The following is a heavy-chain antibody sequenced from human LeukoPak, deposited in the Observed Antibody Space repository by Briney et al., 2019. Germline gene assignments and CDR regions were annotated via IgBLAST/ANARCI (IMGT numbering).Heavy chain of an antibody. Sequence: SVKVSCKASGYTFTSYALNWVRQAPGQGLEWMGWINTNTGNPTYAQGFTGRFVFSLDTSVSTAYLQISSLKTEDTAVYYCARGLRWLQPDYWGQGTLVTVSS. CDR3: ARGLRWLQPDY. V-gene: IGHV7-4-1*02. J-gene: IGHJ4*02. D-gene: IGHD5-24*01. CDR2: INTNTGNP. CDR1: GYTFTSYA.